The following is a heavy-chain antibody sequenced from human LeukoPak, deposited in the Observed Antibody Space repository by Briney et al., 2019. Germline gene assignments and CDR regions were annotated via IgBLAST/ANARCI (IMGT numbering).Heavy chain of an antibody. CDR3: ATLVSRQLLSGLANWFDP. CDR2: SDPEDGET. CDR1: GYTLTELS. V-gene: IGHV1-24*01. Sequence: ASAKVSCKVSGYTLTELSMHWVRQAPGKGLEWMGGSDPEDGETIYAQKFQGRVTMTEDTSTDTAYMELSSLRSEDTAVYYCATLVSRQLLSGLANWFDPWGQGTLVTVSS. D-gene: IGHD2-2*01. J-gene: IGHJ5*02.